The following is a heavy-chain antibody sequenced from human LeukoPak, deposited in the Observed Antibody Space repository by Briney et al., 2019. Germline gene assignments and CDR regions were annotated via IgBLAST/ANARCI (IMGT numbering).Heavy chain of an antibody. Sequence: PWGVLRLSCAASGFNFGDSTMSWVRQAPGKGLEWVGFIRKKADGGTSEYAASVKGRFTMARDDSNSVAYLQMNSLKTEDTAVYYCARASSGYSSSWYVDYWGQGTLVTVSS. CDR3: ARASSGYSSSWYVDY. CDR2: IRKKADGGTS. J-gene: IGHJ4*02. D-gene: IGHD6-13*01. CDR1: GFNFGDST. V-gene: IGHV3-49*04.